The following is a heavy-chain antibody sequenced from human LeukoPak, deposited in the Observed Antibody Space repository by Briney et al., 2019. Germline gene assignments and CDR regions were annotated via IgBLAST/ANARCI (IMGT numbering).Heavy chain of an antibody. J-gene: IGHJ4*02. CDR3: ARDVGIAVAGLLY. CDR2: INTDGIST. Sequence: GGSLRLSCAASGFTFSSYWMHWVRQAPGKGLVWVSRINTDGISTTYADSVKGRFTISRDNAKNTLYLQVNSLRAEDTAVYYCARDVGIAVAGLLYWGQGTLVTVSS. CDR1: GFTFSSYW. D-gene: IGHD6-19*01. V-gene: IGHV3-74*01.